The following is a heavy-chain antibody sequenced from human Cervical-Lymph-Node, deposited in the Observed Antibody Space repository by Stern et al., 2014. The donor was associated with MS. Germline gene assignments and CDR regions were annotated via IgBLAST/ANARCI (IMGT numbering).Heavy chain of an antibody. D-gene: IGHD1-1*01. V-gene: IGHV1-46*03. CDR2: LNPNAGTT. J-gene: IGHJ5*02. CDR3: TRVQRERRALDPFDP. CDR1: GFSFTTHY. Sequence: VQLVESGAEVKKPGASVNVSCEASGFSFTTHYMHWIRQAPGDGPEWVGMLNPNAGTTSYARQFQGRVIITRDTSTSTIYMELTGLRSEDTALYFCTRVQRERRALDPFDPWGQGTLVTVSS.